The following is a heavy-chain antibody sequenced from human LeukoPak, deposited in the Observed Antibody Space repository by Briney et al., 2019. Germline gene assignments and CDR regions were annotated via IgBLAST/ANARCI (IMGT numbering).Heavy chain of an antibody. CDR2: ITNSGSI. CDR1: GGSISSSSYY. V-gene: IGHV4-39*01. J-gene: IGHJ4*02. CDR3: ARYIEATMLDY. Sequence: PSETLSLTCTVSGGSISSSSYYWGWIRQPPGKGLEWIGSITNSGSISYNPSLKSRVTISVDTSKNQFSLKLNSVTAADTAVYYCARYIEATMLDYWGQGTLVTVSS. D-gene: IGHD5-12*01.